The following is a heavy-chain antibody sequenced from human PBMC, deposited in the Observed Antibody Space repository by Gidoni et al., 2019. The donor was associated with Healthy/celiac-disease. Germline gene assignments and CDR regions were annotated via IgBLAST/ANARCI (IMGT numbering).Heavy chain of an antibody. CDR2: SYYSGST. Sequence: QLQLQESGPGLVKPSETLSLTCTVSGGSISSSSYYWGWIRQPPGKGLEWIGSSYYSGSTYYNPSLKSRVTISVDTSKNQFSLKLSSVTAADTAVYYCARDGDDYGDYDWFDPWGQGTLVTVSS. CDR3: ARDGDDYGDYDWFDP. CDR1: GGSISSSSYY. J-gene: IGHJ5*02. V-gene: IGHV4-39*07. D-gene: IGHD4-17*01.